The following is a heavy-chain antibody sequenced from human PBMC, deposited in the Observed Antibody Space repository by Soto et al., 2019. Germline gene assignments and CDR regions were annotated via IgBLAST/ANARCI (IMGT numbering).Heavy chain of an antibody. J-gene: IGHJ6*02. CDR3: ARGGYCTNGVCYGGRYYGMDV. D-gene: IGHD2-8*01. CDR1: GGTFSSYA. V-gene: IGHV1-69*13. CDR2: IIPIFGTA. Sequence: SVKVSCKASGGTFSSYAISWVRQAPGQGLEWMGGIIPIFGTANYAQKFQGRVTITADESTSTAYMELSSLRSEDTAVYYCARGGYCTNGVCYGGRYYGMDVWGQGTTVTV.